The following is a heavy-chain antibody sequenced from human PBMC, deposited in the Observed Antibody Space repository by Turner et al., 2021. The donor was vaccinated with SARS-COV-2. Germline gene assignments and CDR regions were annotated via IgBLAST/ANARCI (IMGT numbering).Heavy chain of an antibody. CDR3: AQAGLEISSHFDY. CDR1: GFTFSSYA. V-gene: IGHV3-23*01. CDR2: ISGSGGST. J-gene: IGHJ4*02. Sequence: EVQLLESGGGLVQPGTSLRLSCAASGFTFSSYAMSWVRQAQGKGLEWVSAISGSGGSTYYAASVKGRFTISRDNSKNTLYLQMNSLRAEDTAVYYGAQAGLEISSHFDYWGQGNLVTVSS. D-gene: IGHD3-3*01.